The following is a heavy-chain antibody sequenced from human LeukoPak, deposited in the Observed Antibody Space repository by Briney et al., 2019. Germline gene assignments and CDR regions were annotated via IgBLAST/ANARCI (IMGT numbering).Heavy chain of an antibody. CDR3: TRHGPYVALEQQLVRGTPDTDY. V-gene: IGHV3-73*01. CDR1: GFTFSGSA. D-gene: IGHD6-13*01. Sequence: HAGGSLKLSCAASGFTFSGSAMHWVRQASGKGLEWVGRIRSKANSYATAYAASVKGRFTISRDDSKNTAYLQMNSLKTEDTAVYYCTRHGPYVALEQQLVRGTPDTDYWGQGTLVTVSS. J-gene: IGHJ4*02. CDR2: IRSKANSYAT.